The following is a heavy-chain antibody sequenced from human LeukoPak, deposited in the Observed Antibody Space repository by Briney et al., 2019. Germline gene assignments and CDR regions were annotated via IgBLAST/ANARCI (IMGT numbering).Heavy chain of an antibody. D-gene: IGHD3-22*01. CDR1: GGTFSSYA. J-gene: IGHJ4*02. CDR2: IILIFGTA. Sequence: ASVKVSCKASGGTFSSYAISWVRQAPGQGLEWMGGIILIFGTANYEQKFQGRVTITTDESTSTAYMELSSLRSEDTAVYYCARSYDSSGQIDYWGQGTLVTVSS. CDR3: ARSYDSSGQIDY. V-gene: IGHV1-69*05.